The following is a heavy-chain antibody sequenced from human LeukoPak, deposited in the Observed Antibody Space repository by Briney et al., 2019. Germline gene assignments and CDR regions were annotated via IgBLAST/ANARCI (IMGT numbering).Heavy chain of an antibody. J-gene: IGHJ4*02. D-gene: IGHD1-14*01. CDR1: GFTFSNYA. Sequence: GGSLRLSCAASGFTFSNYAMDWVRQAPGKGLEWVSAISGSGGSTYYADSVKGRFTISRDNAKNSLYLQMNSLRAEDTAVYYCARAGRSLCDHWGQGTLVTVSS. CDR3: ARAGRSLCDH. CDR2: ISGSGGST. V-gene: IGHV3-23*01.